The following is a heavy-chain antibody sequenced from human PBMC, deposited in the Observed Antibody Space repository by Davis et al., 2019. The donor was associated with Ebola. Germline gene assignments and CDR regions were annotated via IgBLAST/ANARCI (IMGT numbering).Heavy chain of an antibody. CDR1: GGSFSDHS. J-gene: IGHJ4*02. V-gene: IGHV4-34*01. CDR2: INYSGIT. Sequence: SETLSLTCAVYGGSFSDHSWTWIRQPPGKGLEWVGEINYSGITHYNPSLKSRVTISVDTSKNQISLKLTSVTAADTAIYYCARGRPFFWGQGTLVTVSS. D-gene: IGHD2/OR15-2a*01. CDR3: ARGRPFF.